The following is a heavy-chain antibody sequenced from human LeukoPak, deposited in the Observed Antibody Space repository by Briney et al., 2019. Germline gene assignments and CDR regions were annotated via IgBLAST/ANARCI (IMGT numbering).Heavy chain of an antibody. J-gene: IGHJ4*02. CDR3: ARLSWLPED. Sequence: SETLSLTCTVSSGSISSNNYYWGWIRQTPGKGLEWIRSIYYSGSTYYNPSLKSRVTISVDTSKNQFSLYLSSVTAADTAVYYCARLSWLPEDWGQGTLVTVSS. V-gene: IGHV4-39*01. CDR1: SGSISSNNYY. D-gene: IGHD5-24*01. CDR2: IYYSGST.